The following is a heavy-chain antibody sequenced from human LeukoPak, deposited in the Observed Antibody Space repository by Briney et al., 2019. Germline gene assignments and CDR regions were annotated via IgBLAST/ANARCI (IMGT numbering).Heavy chain of an antibody. Sequence: GGSLRLSCAASGFXFSNYAMTWVRQAPGKGLEWVSVISSGGGNTHYADSVKGRFTISRDTSQNTVYLQMNSLRAEDTATYYCVKEGRFLPPANWGQGTLVTVSS. V-gene: IGHV3-23*01. D-gene: IGHD3-16*01. J-gene: IGHJ1*01. CDR1: GFXFSNYA. CDR2: ISSGGGNT. CDR3: VKEGRFLPPAN.